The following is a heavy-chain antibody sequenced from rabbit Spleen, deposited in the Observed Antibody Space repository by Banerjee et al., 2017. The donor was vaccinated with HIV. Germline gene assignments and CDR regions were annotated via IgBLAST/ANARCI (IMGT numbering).Heavy chain of an antibody. CDR2: IIADGGGNI. J-gene: IGHJ6*01. D-gene: IGHD1-1*01. Sequence: QEQLEESGGHLVKPGASLTHTCTASGFSFSNNHFMCWVRQAPGKGLELIACIIADGGGNIDYASWAKGRFTISKTSSTTVTLQMTNLTAADTAMYFCARKSSASGLDTAYAMDLWGPGTLVTVS. CDR1: GFSFSNNHF. V-gene: IGHV1S45*01. CDR3: ARKSSASGLDTAYAMDL.